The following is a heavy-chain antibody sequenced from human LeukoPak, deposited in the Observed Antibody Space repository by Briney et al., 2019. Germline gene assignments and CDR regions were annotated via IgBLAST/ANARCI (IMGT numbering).Heavy chain of an antibody. CDR3: ARDVGIVVVTGGDNY. D-gene: IGHD2-21*01. Sequence: GASVKVSCKASGYTFTGYYMLWVRQAPGQGLDWMGRINPNSGGTNYAQKFQGRVTMTRDTSISTAYMELSRLRSDDTAVYYCARDVGIVVVTGGDNYWGQGTLVTVSS. CDR2: INPNSGGT. CDR1: GYTFTGYY. J-gene: IGHJ4*02. V-gene: IGHV1-2*06.